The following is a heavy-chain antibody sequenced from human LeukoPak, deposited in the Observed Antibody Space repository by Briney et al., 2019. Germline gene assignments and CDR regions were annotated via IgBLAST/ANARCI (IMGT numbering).Heavy chain of an antibody. V-gene: IGHV4-30-4*08. Sequence: TLRLSCAASGFTFSSYAMSWVRQPPGKGLEWIGYIYYSGSTYYNPSLKSRVAMSVDTSKNQFSLKLSSVTVADTAVYYCAREDFYYFDSSGYYLYWGQGTLATVSS. D-gene: IGHD3-22*01. CDR2: IYYSGST. J-gene: IGHJ4*02. CDR3: AREDFYYFDSSGYYLY. CDR1: GFTFSSYA.